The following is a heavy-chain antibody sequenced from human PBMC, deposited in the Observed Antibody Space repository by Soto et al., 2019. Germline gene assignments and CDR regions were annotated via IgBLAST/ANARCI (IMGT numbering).Heavy chain of an antibody. V-gene: IGHV1-69*13. CDR2: IIPIFGTA. CDR1: GGTFSSYA. D-gene: IGHD6-13*01. CDR3: ARVPGYSSSWYYFDY. Sequence: ASVKVSCKASGGTFSSYAISWVRQAPGQGLEWMGGIIPIFGTANYAQKFQGRVTITADESTSTAYMELSSLRSEDTAVYYCARVPGYSSSWYYFDYWGQGTLVTVSS. J-gene: IGHJ4*02.